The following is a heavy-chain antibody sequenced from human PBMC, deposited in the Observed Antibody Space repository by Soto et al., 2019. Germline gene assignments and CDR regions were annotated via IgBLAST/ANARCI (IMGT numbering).Heavy chain of an antibody. D-gene: IGHD3-10*01. V-gene: IGHV6-1*01. Sequence: QGQLQQSGPGLVKPSQTLSLTCAISGDSVSSDITSWNWIRQSPSRGLEWLGRTYYRSKWFHDYAASVKSRITINPDTSKNQFSLELNSMNPEDTAVYYCARGNALDVWGHGTVVTVSS. CDR2: TYYRSKWFH. CDR1: GDSVSSDITS. CDR3: ARGNALDV. J-gene: IGHJ3*01.